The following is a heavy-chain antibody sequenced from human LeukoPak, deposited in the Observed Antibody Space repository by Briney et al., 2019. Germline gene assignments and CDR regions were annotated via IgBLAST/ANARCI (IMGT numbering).Heavy chain of an antibody. V-gene: IGHV4-39*07. D-gene: IGHD3-10*01. Sequence: PSETLSLTCIVSGGSICSTSYYWGWIRQSPGKGLEWIGSIHYRGSTYYNPSLKSRVTISVDTSKNQFSLKLSSVTAADTAVYYCAREIYGSGSYYYWGQGTLVTVSS. CDR2: IHYRGST. CDR1: GGSICSTSYY. CDR3: AREIYGSGSYYY. J-gene: IGHJ4*02.